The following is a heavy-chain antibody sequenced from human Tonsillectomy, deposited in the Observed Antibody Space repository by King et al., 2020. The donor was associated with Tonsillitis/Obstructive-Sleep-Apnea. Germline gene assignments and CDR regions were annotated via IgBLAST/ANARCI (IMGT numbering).Heavy chain of an antibody. CDR2: ISGFNGNT. J-gene: IGHJ5*01. CDR1: GYIFNSYG. V-gene: IGHV1-18*01. Sequence: VQLVQSGAEVKKPGASVKVSCKASGYIFNSYGLSWVRQAPGQGLEWMGWISGFNGNTNYAQKLQGRVTMSMDTSTSTAYMELRSLRSDDTAVYYCARETGIWCYTCLDSWGQGTLVTVSS. CDR3: ARETGIWCYTCLDS. D-gene: IGHD4/OR15-4a*01.